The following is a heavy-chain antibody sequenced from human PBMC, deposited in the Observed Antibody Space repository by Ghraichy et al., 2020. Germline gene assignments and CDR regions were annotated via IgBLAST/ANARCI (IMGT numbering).Heavy chain of an antibody. V-gene: IGHV3-64*01. D-gene: IGHD1-26*01. CDR1: GFTFSSYP. Sequence: GGSLRLSCAASGFTFSSYPMHWLRQAPGKGLEVVSTISSNGGSTYYGSSVKGRFTISRDNSKNTLFLQMGSLRGEDMAVYYCAKDSSTTNYYYGMDVWSQGTSVTVAS. J-gene: IGHJ6*02. CDR2: ISSNGGST. CDR3: AKDSSTTNYYYGMDV.